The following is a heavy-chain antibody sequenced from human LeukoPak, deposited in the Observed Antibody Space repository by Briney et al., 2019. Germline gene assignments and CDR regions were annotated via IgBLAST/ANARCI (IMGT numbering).Heavy chain of an antibody. CDR3: ARMEGHNMNH. CDR2: IIPIFGTA. D-gene: IGHD5-24*01. CDR1: GYTFTSYY. J-gene: IGHJ5*02. Sequence: SVKVSCKASGYTFTSYYMHWVRQAPGQGLEWMGGIIPIFGTANYAQKFQGRVTITADESTSTAYMELSSLRSEDTAVYYCARMEGHNMNHWGQGTLVTVSS. V-gene: IGHV1-69*13.